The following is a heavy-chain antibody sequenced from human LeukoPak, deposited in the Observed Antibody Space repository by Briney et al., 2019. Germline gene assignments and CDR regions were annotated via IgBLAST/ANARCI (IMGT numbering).Heavy chain of an antibody. V-gene: IGHV3-33*01. CDR2: IWYDGSNK. Sequence: GGSLRLSCAASGFTFSSYGMDWVRQAPGKGLEWVAVIWYDGSNKYYADSVKGRFTISRDNSKNTLYLQMNSLRAEDTAVYYCARDRVYGSGSYYRKFYYYYGMDVWGQGTTVTVSS. J-gene: IGHJ6*02. CDR3: ARDRVYGSGSYYRKFYYYYGMDV. D-gene: IGHD3-10*01. CDR1: GFTFSSYG.